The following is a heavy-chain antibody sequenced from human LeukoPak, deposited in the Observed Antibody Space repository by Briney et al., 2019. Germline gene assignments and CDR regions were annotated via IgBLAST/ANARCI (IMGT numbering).Heavy chain of an antibody. Sequence: GGSLRLSCAASGFTFSSYSMTWVRQAPGKGLEWVSSISSSSSYIYYADSVKGRFTISRDNAKNSLYLQMNSLRAEDTAVYYCARGSRAYYYDSSGYLRASDAFDIWGQGTMVTVSS. D-gene: IGHD3-22*01. CDR3: ARGSRAYYYDSSGYLRASDAFDI. CDR1: GFTFSSYS. CDR2: ISSSSSYI. V-gene: IGHV3-21*01. J-gene: IGHJ3*02.